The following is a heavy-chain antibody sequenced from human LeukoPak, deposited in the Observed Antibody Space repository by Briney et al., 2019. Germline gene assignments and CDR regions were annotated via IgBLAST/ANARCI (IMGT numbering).Heavy chain of an antibody. CDR2: IYYSCST. V-gene: IGHV4-31*03. D-gene: IGHD4-17*01. J-gene: IGHJ5*02. Sequence: SETLSLTCTVSGGSISSCGYYWSWIRQHPGKGLESIGYIYYSCSTYYNPSLKSRVTISVHPSKNQFSLKLSAVTAADTAVYYCARDYRPGDYGFDPWGQGTLVTVSS. CDR3: ARDYRPGDYGFDP. CDR1: GGSISSCGYY.